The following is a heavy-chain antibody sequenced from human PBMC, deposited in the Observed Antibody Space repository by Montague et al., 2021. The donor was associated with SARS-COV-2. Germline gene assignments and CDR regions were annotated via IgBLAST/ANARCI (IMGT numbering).Heavy chain of an antibody. CDR3: ARLKRYFDSSGSPSAFDF. CDR1: GGSITNNIDY. J-gene: IGHJ3*01. Sequence: SETLSLTCTVSGGSITNNIDYWAWIRQPPGKGLEWIGSIYYTRNTYYNPSLKSRVTISVVMSKNHFTLKLSSVAAAETAVYYCARLKRYFDSSGSPSAFDFWGQGTKVTVSS. CDR2: IYYTRNT. V-gene: IGHV4-39*02. D-gene: IGHD3-22*01.